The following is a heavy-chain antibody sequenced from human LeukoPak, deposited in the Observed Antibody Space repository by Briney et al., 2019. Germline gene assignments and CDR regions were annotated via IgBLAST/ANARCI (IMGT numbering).Heavy chain of an antibody. CDR2: ISYDGSNK. CDR3: ARDPGLWWPNAAFDI. CDR1: GFTFSSYG. V-gene: IGHV3-30*03. Sequence: PGGSLRLSCAASGFTFSSYGKHWVRQAPGMGLEWVAVISYDGSNKYYADSVKGRFTISRDNSKNTLYLQMNSLRAEDTAVYYCARDPGLWWPNAAFDIWGQGTMVTVSS. D-gene: IGHD2-21*01. J-gene: IGHJ3*02.